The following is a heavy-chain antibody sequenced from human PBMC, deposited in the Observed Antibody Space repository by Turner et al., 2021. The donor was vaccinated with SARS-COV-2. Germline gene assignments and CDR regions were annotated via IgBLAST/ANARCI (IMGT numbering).Heavy chain of an antibody. V-gene: IGHV3-21*01. D-gene: IGHD3-22*01. Sequence: EVQLVESGGGLVKPGVSLRLSCAASGFTFSSYSMNWVRQAPGKGLEWVSSISISSSYIYYADSVKGRFTISRDNAKNSLYLQMNSLRAEDTAVYYCARWGPYYYDSSGYYPDAFDIWGQGTMVTVSS. CDR2: ISISSSYI. CDR3: ARWGPYYYDSSGYYPDAFDI. CDR1: GFTFSSYS. J-gene: IGHJ3*02.